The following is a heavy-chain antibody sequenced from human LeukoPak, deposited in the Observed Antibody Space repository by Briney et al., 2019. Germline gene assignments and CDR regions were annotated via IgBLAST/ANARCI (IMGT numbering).Heavy chain of an antibody. CDR2: IRYDGNIE. J-gene: IGHJ4*02. CDR3: ARAPRGSYYFFDQ. V-gene: IGHV3-30*02. D-gene: IGHD1-26*01. CDR1: GFTFSSYG. Sequence: GGSLRLSCAASGFTFSSYGMHWVRQAPGKGLEWVAFIRYDGNIEYHADSVKGRFTISRDNSRNTLYLQMNSLRAEDTAVYYCARAPRGSYYFFDQWGQGTLVTVSS.